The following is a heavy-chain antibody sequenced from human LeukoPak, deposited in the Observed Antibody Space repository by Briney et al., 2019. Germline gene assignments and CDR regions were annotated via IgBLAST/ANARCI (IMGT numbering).Heavy chain of an antibody. CDR1: GFTFSSYA. V-gene: IGHV3-30-3*01. CDR2: ISYDGSNK. CDR3: ASGYSSDYGGNVY. D-gene: IGHD4-23*01. Sequence: GGSLRLSCAASGFTFSSYAMHWVRQAPGKGLEWVAVISYDGSNKYYADSVKGRFTISRDNSKNTLYLQMNSLRAEDTAVYYCASGYSSDYGGNVYWGRGTLVTVSS. J-gene: IGHJ4*02.